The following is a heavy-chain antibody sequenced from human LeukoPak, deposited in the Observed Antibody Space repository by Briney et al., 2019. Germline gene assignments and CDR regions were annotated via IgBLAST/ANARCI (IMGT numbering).Heavy chain of an antibody. Sequence: GGSLRLSCAASGFSFRSYGMHWVRQAPGKGLEWVAIISYDGSNQYYADSVKGRFTISRDNSKNTLYLQMNSLRTEDTAMYYCAKGGRYCGTTSCRYSYYYMDVWGKGTTVTISS. D-gene: IGHD2-2*01. CDR2: ISYDGSNQ. J-gene: IGHJ6*03. V-gene: IGHV3-30*18. CDR1: GFSFRSYG. CDR3: AKGGRYCGTTSCRYSYYYMDV.